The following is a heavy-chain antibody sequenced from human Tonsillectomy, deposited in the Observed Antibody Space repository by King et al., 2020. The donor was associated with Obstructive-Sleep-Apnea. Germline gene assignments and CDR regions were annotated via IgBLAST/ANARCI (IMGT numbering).Heavy chain of an antibody. CDR3: ARWNEGFDY. J-gene: IGHJ4*02. D-gene: IGHD1-1*01. CDR1: GGSITNYY. CDR2: IYYRVIT. Sequence: VQLQESGPELVRPSETLSLTCTVPGGSITNYYWGWIRQPPGKGLEWIGYIYYRVITDYNPALRGRDTISVDTSKNQLSLRVPSVTAADTAEYFCARWNEGFDYWGQGTLVTVSS. V-gene: IGHV4-59*08.